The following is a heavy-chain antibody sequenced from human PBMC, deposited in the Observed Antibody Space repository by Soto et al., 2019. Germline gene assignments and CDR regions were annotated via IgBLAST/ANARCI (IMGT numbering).Heavy chain of an antibody. CDR2: ISGGGDTS. D-gene: IGHD5-12*01. V-gene: IGHV3-23*01. Sequence: VGSLRLSCAVSGFTFSNYAISGVCQAPGKGLEWVPIISGGGDTSYYADSVKGRFTISRDNSRNTLYLQMNSLRAGDSAKYYCAKEGTSGLYYFDYWGPGTLVTVSS. CDR1: GFTFSNYA. J-gene: IGHJ4*02. CDR3: AKEGTSGLYYFDY.